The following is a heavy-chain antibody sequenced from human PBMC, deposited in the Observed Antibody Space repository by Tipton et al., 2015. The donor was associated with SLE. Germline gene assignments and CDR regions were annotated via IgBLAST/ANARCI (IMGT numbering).Heavy chain of an antibody. Sequence: TLSLTCAVSGGSISSHYWSWFRLSPGTGLEWIGDIYSGGSTNYNPSLKSRVTISVDTSKNQFSLKLTSMTAADTSVYYCARLVTKRAWFDPWGQGTVVTVSP. V-gene: IGHV4-4*09. CDR1: GGSISSHY. J-gene: IGHJ5*02. CDR2: IYSGGST. CDR3: ARLVTKRAWFDP. D-gene: IGHD6-13*01.